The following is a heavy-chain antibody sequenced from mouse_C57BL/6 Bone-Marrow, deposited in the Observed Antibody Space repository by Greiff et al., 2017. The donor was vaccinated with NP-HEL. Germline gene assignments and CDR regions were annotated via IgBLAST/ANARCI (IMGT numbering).Heavy chain of an antibody. CDR2: INYDGSST. Sequence: EVKVEESEGGLVQPGSSMKLSCTASGFTFSDYYMAWVRQVPEKGLEWVANINYDGSSTYYLDSLKSRFIISRDNAKNILYLQMSSLKSEDTATYYCARDDYDRAFAYWGQGTLVTVSA. V-gene: IGHV5-16*01. CDR1: GFTFSDYY. J-gene: IGHJ3*01. CDR3: ARDDYDRAFAY. D-gene: IGHD2-4*01.